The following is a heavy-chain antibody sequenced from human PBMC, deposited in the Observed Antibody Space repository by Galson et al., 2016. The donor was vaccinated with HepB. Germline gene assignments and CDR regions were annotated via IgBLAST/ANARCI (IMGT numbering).Heavy chain of an antibody. Sequence: SVKVSCKASGYTFTXXXVNXXXQAXXXGXXXMGXXXPDXXXTGRAQKSQGRVSLTRDTSTSTAYLELSGLTSDDTAMYYCARGLGLTTWGQGSRVTVPS. D-gene: IGHD4/OR15-4a*01. CDR2: XXPDXXXT. J-gene: IGHJ4*02. CDR3: ARGLGLTT. CDR1: GYTFTXXX. V-gene: IGHV1-8*01.